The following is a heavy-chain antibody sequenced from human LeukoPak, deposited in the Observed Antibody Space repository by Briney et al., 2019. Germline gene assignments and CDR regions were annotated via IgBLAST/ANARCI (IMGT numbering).Heavy chain of an antibody. Sequence: SETLSLTCAVYGGSFSGYYWSWIRQPPGKGLEGIGEINHSGSTNYNPSLKSRVTISVDTSKNQFSLKLSSVTAADTAVYYCARVFRSSGYYRPFDYWGQGTLVTVSS. D-gene: IGHD3-22*01. CDR3: ARVFRSSGYYRPFDY. CDR2: INHSGST. J-gene: IGHJ4*02. V-gene: IGHV4-34*01. CDR1: GGSFSGYY.